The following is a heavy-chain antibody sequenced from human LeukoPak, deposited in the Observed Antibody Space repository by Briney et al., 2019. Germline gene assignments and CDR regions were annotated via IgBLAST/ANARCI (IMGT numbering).Heavy chain of an antibody. CDR2: IYYSGST. D-gene: IGHD4-11*01. J-gene: IGHJ4*02. CDR1: GGSISSSSYY. V-gene: IGHV4-39*01. Sequence: KASETLSLTCTVSGGSISSSSYYWGWIRQPPGKGLEWIGSIYYSGSTYYNPSLKSRVTISVDTSKNQFSLKLSSVTAADTAVYYCARLYLDSNYAGSFDYWGQGTLVTVSS. CDR3: ARLYLDSNYAGSFDY.